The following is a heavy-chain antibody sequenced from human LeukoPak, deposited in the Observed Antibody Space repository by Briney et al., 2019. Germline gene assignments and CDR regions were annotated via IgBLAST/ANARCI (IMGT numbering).Heavy chain of an antibody. CDR1: GYTFTSYG. CDR2: ISAYNGNT. CDR3: ARGSTIFGVVMFVYYFDY. V-gene: IGHV1-18*01. D-gene: IGHD3-3*01. Sequence: ASVKVSCKASGYTFTSYGISWVRQAPGQGLEWMGWISAYNGNTNYAQKLQGRVTMTTDTSTSTAYMELRSLRSDDTAVYYCARGSTIFGVVMFVYYFDYWGQGTLVTVSS. J-gene: IGHJ4*02.